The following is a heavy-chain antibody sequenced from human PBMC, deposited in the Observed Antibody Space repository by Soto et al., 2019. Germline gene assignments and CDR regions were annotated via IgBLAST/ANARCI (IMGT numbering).Heavy chain of an antibody. CDR1: GFTVSSKY. CDR2: IYGGGTT. V-gene: IGHV3-53*01. D-gene: IGHD6-19*01. J-gene: IGHJ4*02. CDR3: VQTTGWPGFDF. Sequence: EVQLVESGGGLIQPGGSLRLSCAASGFTVSSKYMTWVRQAPGKGLEWVSVIYGGGTTYYADSVKGRFTISRENSKNTLYLQMNSLRAEDTAVYYCVQTTGWPGFDFWGRGTLVTVSS.